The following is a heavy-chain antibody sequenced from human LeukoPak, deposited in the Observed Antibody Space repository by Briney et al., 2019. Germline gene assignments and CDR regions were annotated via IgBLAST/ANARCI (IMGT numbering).Heavy chain of an antibody. CDR3: ARERNLEIPVAGTIFNY. CDR1: GLTVSSNY. Sequence: GGALRLSCAASGLTVSSNYMSWVRPAPGKGLEWVAVIYSGGSTYYADSVKGRFTISRDNSKNTVYLQMKSLRAEDTAVYYCARERNLEIPVAGTIFNYWGQGTLVTVSS. V-gene: IGHV3-66*01. CDR2: IYSGGST. J-gene: IGHJ4*02. D-gene: IGHD6-19*01.